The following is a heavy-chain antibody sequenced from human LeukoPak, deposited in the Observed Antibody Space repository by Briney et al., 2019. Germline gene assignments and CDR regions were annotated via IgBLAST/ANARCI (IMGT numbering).Heavy chain of an antibody. Sequence: GGSLRLSCAASGFTFSSYAMSWVRQAPGKGLGWVSSISSSSSYIYYADSVKGRFTISRDNAKNSLYLQMNSLRAEDTAVYYCARGSYSGYLFYDWGQGTLVTVSS. J-gene: IGHJ4*02. V-gene: IGHV3-21*01. CDR1: GFTFSSYA. D-gene: IGHD5-12*01. CDR3: ARGSYSGYLFYD. CDR2: ISSSSSYI.